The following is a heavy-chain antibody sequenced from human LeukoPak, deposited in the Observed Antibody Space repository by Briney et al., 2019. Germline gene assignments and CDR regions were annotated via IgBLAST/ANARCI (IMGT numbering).Heavy chain of an antibody. CDR2: IRFDGTNK. D-gene: IGHD6-13*01. CDR1: GFTFSNYG. Sequence: GGSLRLSCAASGFTFSNYGMHWVRQAPGKGLEWVAFIRFDGTNKYYTDSVKGRFAISRDNSKNTLSLQMNSLRAEDTAVYYCARAVAGIAAAGIDYWGQGTLVTVSS. V-gene: IGHV3-30*02. CDR3: ARAVAGIAAAGIDY. J-gene: IGHJ4*02.